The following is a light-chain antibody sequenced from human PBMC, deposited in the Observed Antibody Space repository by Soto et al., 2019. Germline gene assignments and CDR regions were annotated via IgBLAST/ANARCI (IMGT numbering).Light chain of an antibody. Sequence: EIVMTQSPDTLSVSPGEGATLSCRARQSISNNLAWYQQKPGQAPRLLIYGASTRTTGIPARFSGSGSGTEFTLTISSLQSEDFAVYYCQQYNNWPYTFAQGTKLEIK. CDR2: GAS. J-gene: IGKJ2*01. CDR3: QQYNNWPYT. V-gene: IGKV3-15*01. CDR1: QSISNN.